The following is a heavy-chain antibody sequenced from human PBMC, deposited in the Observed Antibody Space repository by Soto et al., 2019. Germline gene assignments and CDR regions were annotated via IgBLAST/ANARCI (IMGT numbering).Heavy chain of an antibody. Sequence: QVQLQESGPGLVKPSETLSLTCTVSGGSIISYYWSWIRQPPGKGLEWIGYIYDSGSTNYNLSLKSRVTISVDTSKNQFSLKLSSVTAADTAVYHCARRGAAGGIRHYRDVWGKGTTVTVSS. CDR3: ARRGAAGGIRHYRDV. V-gene: IGHV4-59*08. CDR1: GGSIISYY. J-gene: IGHJ6*03. CDR2: IYDSGST. D-gene: IGHD6-13*01.